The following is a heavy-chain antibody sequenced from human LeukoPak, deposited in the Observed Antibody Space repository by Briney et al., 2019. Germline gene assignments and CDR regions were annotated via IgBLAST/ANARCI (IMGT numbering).Heavy chain of an antibody. J-gene: IGHJ1*01. CDR3: ARSGDYVYFQH. CDR2: ISAYSGNT. D-gene: IGHD4-17*01. CDR1: GYTFTTYG. V-gene: IGHV1-18*01. Sequence: GASVNVSCTASGYTFTTYGISWVRQAPGQGLEWMGWISAYSGNTNYAQKLQGRVTMTTDTSTSTAYMELRSLRSDDAAVYYCARSGDYVYFQHWGQGTLVTVSS.